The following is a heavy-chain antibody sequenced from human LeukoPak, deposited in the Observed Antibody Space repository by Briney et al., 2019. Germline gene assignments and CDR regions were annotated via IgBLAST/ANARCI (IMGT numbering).Heavy chain of an antibody. D-gene: IGHD1-7*01. CDR2: INPIIGIA. CDR1: GGTFSSYA. J-gene: IGHJ6*02. Sequence: EASVKVSCKASGGTFSSYAISWVRQAPGQGLEWMGWINPIIGIANYAQKFQGRVTITADKSTSTAYMELSRLRSEDTAVFYCARTNWNYDPYYYYGMDVWGQGTTVTVSS. V-gene: IGHV1-69*10. CDR3: ARTNWNYDPYYYYGMDV.